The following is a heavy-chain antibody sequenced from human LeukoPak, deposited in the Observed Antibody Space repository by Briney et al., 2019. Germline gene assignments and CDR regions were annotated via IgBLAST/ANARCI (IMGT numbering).Heavy chain of an antibody. CDR2: IYYSGTT. CDR1: GDSISSSTYC. Sequence: SETLSLTCTVSGDSISSSTYCRGWIRQPPGKGLELIGSIYYSGTTYYSPSLKTRVTISVDTSKNQFSLKLSSVTAADTAVYYCARLVSRRGYSFDYWGQGTLVTVSS. V-gene: IGHV4-39*01. J-gene: IGHJ4*02. CDR3: ARLVSRRGYSFDY. D-gene: IGHD5-18*01.